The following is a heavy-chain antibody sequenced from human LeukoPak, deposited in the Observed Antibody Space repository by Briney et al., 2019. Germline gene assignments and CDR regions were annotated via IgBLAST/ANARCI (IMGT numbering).Heavy chain of an antibody. Sequence: GGSLRLSCVASGFTFSGYSMNWVRQVPGKGLEWISYISSSSGNIFYADSVKGRFTISRDNAKNSLYLQMNSLRAEDTAMYYCARDPDTAGSYYDYWGQGALVTVSS. CDR2: ISSSSGNI. J-gene: IGHJ4*02. CDR3: ARDPDTAGSYYDY. CDR1: GFTFSGYS. D-gene: IGHD3-10*01. V-gene: IGHV3-48*04.